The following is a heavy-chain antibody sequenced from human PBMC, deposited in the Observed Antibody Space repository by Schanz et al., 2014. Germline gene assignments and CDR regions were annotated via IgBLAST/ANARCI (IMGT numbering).Heavy chain of an antibody. CDR1: GLTFTSAW. D-gene: IGHD2-8*01. CDR3: ATDNGHSAFDV. J-gene: IGHJ3*01. V-gene: IGHV3-15*01. CDR2: IKGKADGGTA. Sequence: EVQLVESGGGLVKPGGSLRLSCATSGLTFTSAWMSWVRQAPGKGLEWVGRIKGKADGGTADYAAPMKGRFTISREDAENTLMRQMSSVETEDKACDDGATDNGHSAFDVWGQGTMVTVSA.